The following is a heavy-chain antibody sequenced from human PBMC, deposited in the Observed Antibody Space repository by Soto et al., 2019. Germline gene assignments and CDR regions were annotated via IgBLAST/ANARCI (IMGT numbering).Heavy chain of an antibody. Sequence: EVHLVASGGGLVQPGGSLRLSCVASGFTFDYYWMHWVRQPPGEGLMWVSRLQTDGSQPDIAASVKGRFTIARDNAKKTLDLQMNQLSVEDTAVYYTARGGDPDYWGQGTLVTVPS. CDR2: LQTDGSQP. D-gene: IGHD2-21*02. CDR1: GFTFDYYW. V-gene: IGHV3-74*01. CDR3: ARGGDPDY. J-gene: IGHJ4*02.